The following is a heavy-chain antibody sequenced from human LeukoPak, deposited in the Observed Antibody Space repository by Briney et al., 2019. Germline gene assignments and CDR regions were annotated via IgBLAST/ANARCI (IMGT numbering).Heavy chain of an antibody. D-gene: IGHD2/OR15-2a*01. J-gene: IGHJ4*02. V-gene: IGHV4-4*07. CDR1: GASVGDYY. Sequence: PSETLSLTCTVSGASVGDYYWSWIRQAAGKGLEWLGRIYTGGNTIYNPSLQSRVTISVDVSKNQFSLRLISMTAADTGIYYCAVDNRDFWGQGTLVTVSS. CDR3: AVDNRDF. CDR2: IYTGGNT.